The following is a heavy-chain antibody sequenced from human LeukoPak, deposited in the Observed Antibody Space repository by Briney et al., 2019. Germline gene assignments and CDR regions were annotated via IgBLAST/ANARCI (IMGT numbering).Heavy chain of an antibody. Sequence: GASVKVSCKASGGTFSSYAISWVRQAPGQGLEWMGGIIPIFGTANYAQKFQGRVTITTDESTSTAYMELSSLRSEDTAVYYCASHYYDSSGLFDYWGRGTLVTVSS. CDR3: ASHYYDSSGLFDY. J-gene: IGHJ4*02. CDR1: GGTFSSYA. V-gene: IGHV1-69*05. D-gene: IGHD3-22*01. CDR2: IIPIFGTA.